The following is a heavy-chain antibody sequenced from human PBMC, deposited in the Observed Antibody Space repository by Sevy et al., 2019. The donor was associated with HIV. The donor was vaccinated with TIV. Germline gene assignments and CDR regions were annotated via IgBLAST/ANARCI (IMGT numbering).Heavy chain of an antibody. CDR3: ARVAVEYCTDDCYHRFDY. D-gene: IGHD2-21*02. V-gene: IGHV3-30-3*01. CDR2: ISNSGTNK. CDR1: GFTFTLYD. J-gene: IGHJ4*02. Sequence: GGSLRLSCAASGFTFTLYDIHWVRQAPGKGLEWVALISNSGTNKYYADSVKGRFTISRDDSKNTAYLQMNNLRTDDTAVYYCARVAVEYCTDDCYHRFDYWGQGPQVTVSS.